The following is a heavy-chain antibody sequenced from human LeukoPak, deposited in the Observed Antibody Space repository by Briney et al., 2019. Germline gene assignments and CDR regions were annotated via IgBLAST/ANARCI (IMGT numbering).Heavy chain of an antibody. CDR2: IYSSGDT. Sequence: SETLSLTCAVYGGSFSGYYWSWIRQPAGKGLEWIGRIYSSGDTTYNPSLKSRVTISVDTSKSQFSLRLTSVTAADTAVYYCARDKVANDYWGQGTLVTVAS. J-gene: IGHJ4*02. CDR3: ARDKVANDY. CDR1: GGSFSGYY. V-gene: IGHV4-4*07. D-gene: IGHD5-12*01.